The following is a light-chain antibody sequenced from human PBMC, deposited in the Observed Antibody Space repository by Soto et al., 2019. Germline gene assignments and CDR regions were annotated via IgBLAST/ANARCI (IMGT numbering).Light chain of an antibody. V-gene: IGKV1-5*01. Sequence: DIQMTQSPSTLSASVGDRVTITCRASQDISNCLAWYHQKPGKAPKLLINEASSLESVGPSRLSGSGSGTKFTLTINSLQPDDSATSCCQHYNSYPATFGQGTKVEIK. CDR1: QDISNC. J-gene: IGKJ1*01. CDR2: EAS. CDR3: QHYNSYPAT.